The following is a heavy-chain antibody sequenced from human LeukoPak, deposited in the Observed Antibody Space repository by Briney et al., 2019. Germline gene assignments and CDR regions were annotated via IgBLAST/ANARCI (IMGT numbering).Heavy chain of an antibody. D-gene: IGHD6-13*01. CDR2: ISSIRSYI. Sequence: GGSLRLSCAASGFSFSSYSLNWVRQAPGKGLEWVSSISSIRSYIYYGDSVKGRFTISRDNAKNSLYLQMNSLRAEDTAVYYCARDLVSGLYYYYYMDVWGKGTTVTVSS. CDR1: GFSFSSYS. J-gene: IGHJ6*03. CDR3: ARDLVSGLYYYYYMDV. V-gene: IGHV3-21*01.